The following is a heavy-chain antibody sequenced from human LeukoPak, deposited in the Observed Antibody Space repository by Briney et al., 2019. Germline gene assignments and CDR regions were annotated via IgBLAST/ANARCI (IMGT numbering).Heavy chain of an antibody. Sequence: ASVKVSCKASGYTFTSYYMHWVRQAPGQGLEWMGWINPNSGGTNYAQKFQGRVTMTRDTSISTAYMELSRLRSDDTAVYYCARDLADRACSSTSCLDDYWGQGTLVTVSS. D-gene: IGHD2-2*01. CDR2: INPNSGGT. V-gene: IGHV1-2*02. CDR3: ARDLADRACSSTSCLDDY. CDR1: GYTFTSYY. J-gene: IGHJ4*02.